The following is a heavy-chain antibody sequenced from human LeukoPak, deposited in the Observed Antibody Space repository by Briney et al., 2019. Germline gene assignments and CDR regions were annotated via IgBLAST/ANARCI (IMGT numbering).Heavy chain of an antibody. D-gene: IGHD4-17*01. Sequence: SDTLSLTCTVSGGSISSYYWSWIRQPPGKGLEWIGYIYYSGSTNYNPSLKSRVTISVDTSKNQFSLKLSSVTAADTAVYDCARYKVGYGDVRNGMDVWGQGTTVTVSS. J-gene: IGHJ6*02. CDR1: GGSISSYY. V-gene: IGHV4-59*07. CDR2: IYYSGST. CDR3: ARYKVGYGDVRNGMDV.